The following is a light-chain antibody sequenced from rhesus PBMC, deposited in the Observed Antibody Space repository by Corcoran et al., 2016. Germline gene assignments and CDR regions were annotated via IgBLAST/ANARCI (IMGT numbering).Light chain of an antibody. J-gene: IGKJ2*01. CDR2: DAS. CDR3: LQHNSYPYS. Sequence: DIQMTQSPSSLSASVGDTVTITCRASQGISSYLNWFQQKPGKALKLLIFDASSLESGVPSRFSGSGSGTDFTLTISSLQPEDFAAYYCLQHNSYPYSFGQGTKVEIK. CDR1: QGISSY. V-gene: IGKV1-28*03.